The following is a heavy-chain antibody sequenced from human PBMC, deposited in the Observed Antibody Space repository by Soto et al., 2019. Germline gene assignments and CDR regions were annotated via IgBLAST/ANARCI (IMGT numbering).Heavy chain of an antibody. D-gene: IGHD3-10*01. Sequence: QVQLVESGGGVVQPGRSLRLSCAASGFTFSSYAMHWVRQAPGKGLEWVAVISYDGSNKYYADSVKGRFTISRDNSKNTLYLQMNRLRAEDTAVYYCARDEGVRGVRPYFDYWGQGTLVTVSS. CDR3: ARDEGVRGVRPYFDY. J-gene: IGHJ4*02. CDR1: GFTFSSYA. CDR2: ISYDGSNK. V-gene: IGHV3-30-3*01.